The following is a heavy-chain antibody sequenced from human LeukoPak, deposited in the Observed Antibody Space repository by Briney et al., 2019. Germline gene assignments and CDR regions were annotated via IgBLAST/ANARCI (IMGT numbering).Heavy chain of an antibody. D-gene: IGHD7-27*01. CDR2: INPNSGGT. Sequence: ASVKVSCKASGYTFTGYYMHWVRQAPGQGLEWMGWINPNSGGTNYAQKFQGRVTMTRDTSISTAYMELSRLRSDDTAVYYCARDLVPGAANWGLGPDYWGQGTLVTVSS. J-gene: IGHJ4*02. CDR1: GYTFTGYY. CDR3: ARDLVPGAANWGLGPDY. V-gene: IGHV1-2*02.